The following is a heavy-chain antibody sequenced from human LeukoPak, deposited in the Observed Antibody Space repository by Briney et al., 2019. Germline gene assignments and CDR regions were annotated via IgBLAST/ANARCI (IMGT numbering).Heavy chain of an antibody. V-gene: IGHV3-7*01. CDR1: GFTFSNYW. J-gene: IGHJ3*02. CDR3: AGCISNNCDDAIDI. D-gene: IGHD2-2*01. Sequence: GGSLRLSCAASGFTFSNYWMSWVRQAPGKGLEWVANIKQDGSGKYYVDSVKGRFTISRDNAENSLYLQLNSLRAEDTAVYYCAGCISNNCDDAIDIWGHGTMVTVSS. CDR2: IKQDGSGK.